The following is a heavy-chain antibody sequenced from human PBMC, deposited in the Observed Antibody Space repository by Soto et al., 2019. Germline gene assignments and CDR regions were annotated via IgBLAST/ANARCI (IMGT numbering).Heavy chain of an antibody. J-gene: IGHJ6*02. CDR2: IKQDGSEK. CDR3: TRGGTRTGIQDV. V-gene: IGHV3-7*01. CDR1: GFTFTSYW. Sequence: EVQLVESGGGLVQPGGSLRLSCAASGFTFTSYWMSWVRQAPGKGLEWVANIKQDGSEKYYVDSVKGRFTIARDNARNTVYLQMNSLRAEDTAVYYCTRGGTRTGIQDVWGQGTTVTVSS. D-gene: IGHD1-1*01.